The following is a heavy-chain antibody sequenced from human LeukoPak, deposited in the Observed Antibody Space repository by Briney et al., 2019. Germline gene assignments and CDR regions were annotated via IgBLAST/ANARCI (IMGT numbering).Heavy chain of an antibody. D-gene: IGHD2-15*01. CDR3: ARGPRLHYYYYGMDV. CDR2: IKQDGSEK. J-gene: IGHJ6*02. CDR1: GFTFSSYW. V-gene: IGHV3-7*01. Sequence: GGSLRLSCAASGFTFSSYWMSWVRQAPGKGLEWVANIKQDGSEKYYVDSVEGRFTISRDNAKNSLYLQMNSLRAEDTAVYYCARGPRLHYYYYGMDVWGQGTTVTVSS.